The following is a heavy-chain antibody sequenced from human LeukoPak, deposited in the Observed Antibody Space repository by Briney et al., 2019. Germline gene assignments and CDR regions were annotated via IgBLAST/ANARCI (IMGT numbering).Heavy chain of an antibody. J-gene: IGHJ4*02. V-gene: IGHV4-4*07. D-gene: IGHD5-18*01. CDR2: IYTSGST. CDR3: ARDNTGPYTAIPWRLDY. Sequence: RASETLSLTCTVSGGSISSYYWSWIRQPAGKGLEWIGRIYTSGSTNYNPSLKSRVTMSVDTSKNQFSLKLSSVTAADTAVYYCARDNTGPYTAIPWRLDYWGQGTLVTVSS. CDR1: GGSISSYY.